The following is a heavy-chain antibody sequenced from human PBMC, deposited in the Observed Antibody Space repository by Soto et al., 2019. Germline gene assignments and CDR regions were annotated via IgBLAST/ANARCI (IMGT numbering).Heavy chain of an antibody. CDR3: ARSAMAGDYYYYVMDV. J-gene: IGHJ6*02. CDR2: ISVYSGKT. D-gene: IGHD6-19*01. CDR1: GYTFSSYG. Sequence: ASVKFSCKASGYTFSSYGITWVRQAPGQGLEWMGWISVYSGKTSYAQKLQDRVTMSTDTSTSTAYMELRSPRSDDTAFYYCARSAMAGDYYYYVMDVWGRGTTVTVSS. V-gene: IGHV1-18*04.